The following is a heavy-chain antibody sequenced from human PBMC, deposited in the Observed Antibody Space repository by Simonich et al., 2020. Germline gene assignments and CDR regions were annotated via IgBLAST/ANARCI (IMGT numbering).Heavy chain of an antibody. J-gene: IGHJ3*02. D-gene: IGHD4-4*01. CDR2: IYYRGST. V-gene: IGHV4-39*01. Sequence: QLQLQESGPGLVKPSETLSLTCTVSGGSISSSSYYWGWIRQPPGKGLEWIGSIYYRGSTSYNPYLKSRGTISVDTSKNQFSLKLSSVTAADTAVYYCARRPRLTNFADAFDIWGQGTMVTVSS. CDR3: ARRPRLTNFADAFDI. CDR1: GGSISSSSYY.